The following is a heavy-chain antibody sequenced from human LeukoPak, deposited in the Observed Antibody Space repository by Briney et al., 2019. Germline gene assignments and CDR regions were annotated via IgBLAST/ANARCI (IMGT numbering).Heavy chain of an antibody. CDR1: GFTFSSYW. V-gene: IGHV3-7*01. CDR3: ARLLMITFGGVIVNSAFDI. Sequence: PGGSLRLSCAASGFTFSSYWMSWVRQAPGKGLEWVANIKQDGSEKYYVDSVKGRFTISRDNAKNSLYLQMNSLRAEDTAVYYCARLLMITFGGVIVNSAFDIWGQGTMVTVSS. CDR2: IKQDGSEK. J-gene: IGHJ3*02. D-gene: IGHD3-16*02.